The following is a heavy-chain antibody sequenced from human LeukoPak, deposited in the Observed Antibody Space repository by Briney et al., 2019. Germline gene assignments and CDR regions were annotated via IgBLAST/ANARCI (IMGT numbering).Heavy chain of an antibody. D-gene: IGHD5-18*01. V-gene: IGHV1-18*01. CDR1: DYTFTSYG. J-gene: IGHJ4*02. Sequence: ASVKVSCKASDYTFTSYGISWVRQAPGQGLEWMGWISAYNGNTNYAQKLQGRVTMTTDTSTSTAYMELRSLRSDDTAVYYCARSPVDTAMVDFDYWGQGTLVTVSS. CDR2: ISAYNGNT. CDR3: ARSPVDTAMVDFDY.